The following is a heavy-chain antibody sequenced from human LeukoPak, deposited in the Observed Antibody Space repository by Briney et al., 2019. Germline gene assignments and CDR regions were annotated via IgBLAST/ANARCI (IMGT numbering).Heavy chain of an antibody. D-gene: IGHD2-2*02. J-gene: IGHJ6*02. CDR3: ERDYCSSTSCYTGYYYYYYGMDV. Sequence: GGSLRLSCAASVFTFSDYYMSWIRQAPGKGLEWVSYISRSGSTIYYADSVKDRFTISRDNANNSLYLQMNSPRAEDTAVYYCERDYCSSTSCYTGYYYYYYGMDVWGQGTTVTVSS. V-gene: IGHV3-11*01. CDR2: ISRSGSTI. CDR1: VFTFSDYY.